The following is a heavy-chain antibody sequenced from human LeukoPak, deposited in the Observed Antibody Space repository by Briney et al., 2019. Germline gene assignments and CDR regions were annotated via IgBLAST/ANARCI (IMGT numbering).Heavy chain of an antibody. CDR3: ARDKGRSSGSYLDAFDI. D-gene: IGHD1-26*01. J-gene: IGHJ3*02. CDR2: IYYSGST. Sequence: SETLSLTCTVSGGSISSYYWSWIRQPPGKGLEWIWYIYYSGSTSYNPSLKSRVTISVDTSKNQISLKLSSVTAADTAVYYCARDKGRSSGSYLDAFDIWGPGTMVTVSS. V-gene: IGHV4-59*01. CDR1: GGSISSYY.